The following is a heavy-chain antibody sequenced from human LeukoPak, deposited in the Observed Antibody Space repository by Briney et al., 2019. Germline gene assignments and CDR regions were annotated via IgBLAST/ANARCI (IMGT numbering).Heavy chain of an antibody. Sequence: ASVKVSCKASGYTFTGYYMHWVRQAPGQGLEWMGWINPNSGGTNYAQKFQGRVTMTRDTSISTAYMELSRLRSDDTAVYYCARDYSPHIVVVTAIPVALHAWGQGTLVTVSS. CDR3: ARDYSPHIVVVTAIPVALHA. CDR2: INPNSGGT. D-gene: IGHD2-21*02. V-gene: IGHV1-2*02. J-gene: IGHJ4*02. CDR1: GYTFTGYY.